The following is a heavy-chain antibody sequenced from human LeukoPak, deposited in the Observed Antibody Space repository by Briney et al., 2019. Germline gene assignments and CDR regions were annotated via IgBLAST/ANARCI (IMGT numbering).Heavy chain of an antibody. D-gene: IGHD3-10*01. V-gene: IGHV3-23*01. Sequence: GGSLRLSCAASGFTFGSYAMSWVRQAPGKGLEWVSAISGSGGSTYYADSVKGRFTISRDNSKNTLYLQMNSLRAEDTAVYYCAKDRIGSGKTLDAFDIWGQGTMVTVSS. CDR1: GFTFGSYA. CDR3: AKDRIGSGKTLDAFDI. CDR2: ISGSGGST. J-gene: IGHJ3*02.